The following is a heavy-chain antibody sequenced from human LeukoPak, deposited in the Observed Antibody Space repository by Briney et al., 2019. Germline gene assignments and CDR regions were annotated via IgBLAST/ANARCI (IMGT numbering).Heavy chain of an antibody. CDR1: GGSFSGYY. J-gene: IGHJ5*02. CDR3: ARGGGIVVVPAAIWFDP. CDR2: INHSGST. Sequence: PSETLSLTCAVYGGSFSGYYWSWILQPPGKGLEWIGEINHSGSTNYNPSLKSRVTISVDTSKNQFSLKLSSVTAADTAVYYCARGGGIVVVPAAIWFDPWGQGTLVTVSS. D-gene: IGHD2-2*01. V-gene: IGHV4-34*01.